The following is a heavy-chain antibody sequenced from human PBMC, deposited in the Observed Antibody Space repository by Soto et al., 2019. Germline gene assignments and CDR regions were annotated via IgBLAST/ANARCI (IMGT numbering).Heavy chain of an antibody. Sequence: SQTLSLTCAISGDSLSGNSAAWNWISQSPSRGLEWLGRTYYRSKRHNDYAVSVKSRITVTPDTSKNQFSLHLNSVTPEDTAVYYCGREFPYYESGDSYFDYWGQGALVTVSS. D-gene: IGHD3-16*01. CDR2: TYYRSKRHN. CDR1: GDSLSGNSAA. CDR3: GREFPYYESGDSYFDY. J-gene: IGHJ4*02. V-gene: IGHV6-1*01.